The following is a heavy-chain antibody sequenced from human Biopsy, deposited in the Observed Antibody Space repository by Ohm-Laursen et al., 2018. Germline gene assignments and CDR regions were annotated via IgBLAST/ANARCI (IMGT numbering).Heavy chain of an antibody. J-gene: IGHJ4*02. D-gene: IGHD2-15*01. CDR1: GKTFGDYQ. V-gene: IGHV4-34*08. CDR2: TNQAGTT. CDR3: GNEVHGRDY. Sequence: GTLSLTWAVFGKTFGDYQWSWIRQPPGKGLEWIGQTNQAGTTNYNPSLKSRVSISADASKYEFSLRLTSVTAADTAVYLCGNEVHGRDYWGLGAQVTVSS.